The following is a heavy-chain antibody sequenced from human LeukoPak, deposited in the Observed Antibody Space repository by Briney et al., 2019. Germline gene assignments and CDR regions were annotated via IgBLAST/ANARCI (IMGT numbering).Heavy chain of an antibody. Sequence: KPSETLSLTCTVSGGSISSYYWSWIRQPPGKGLEWIGYIYYSGSTNYNPSLKSRVTISVDTSKNQFSLKLSSVTAADTAVYYCARGNYRIPIGYWGQGTLVTVSS. D-gene: IGHD1-7*01. V-gene: IGHV4-59*01. CDR2: IYYSGST. CDR3: ARGNYRIPIGY. J-gene: IGHJ4*02. CDR1: GGSISSYY.